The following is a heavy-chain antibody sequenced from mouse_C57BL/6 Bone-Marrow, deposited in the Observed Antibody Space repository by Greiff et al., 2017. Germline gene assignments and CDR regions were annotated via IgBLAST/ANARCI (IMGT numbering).Heavy chain of an antibody. D-gene: IGHD2-2*01. CDR3: ARGGSMVTTDFDY. V-gene: IGHV1-55*01. CDR2: IYPGSGST. J-gene: IGHJ2*01. CDR1: GYTFTSYW. Sequence: VQLQQPGAELVKPGASVKMSCKASGYTFTSYWITWVKQRPGQGLEWIGDIYPGSGSTNYNEKFKSKATLTVDTSSSTAYMQLSSLTSEDSAVYYCARGGSMVTTDFDYWGQGTTLTVSS.